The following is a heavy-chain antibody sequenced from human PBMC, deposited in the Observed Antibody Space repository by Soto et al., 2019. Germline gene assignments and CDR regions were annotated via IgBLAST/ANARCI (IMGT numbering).Heavy chain of an antibody. CDR1: GFTFDDYT. V-gene: IGHV3-43*01. J-gene: IGHJ4*02. Sequence: GSLRLSCAASGFTFDDYTMHWVRQAPGKGLEWVSLISWDGGSTYYADSVKGRFTISRDNSKNSLYLQMNSLRTEDTALYYCAKDIGDFWSGYLDYWGQGTLVTVSS. CDR2: ISWDGGST. D-gene: IGHD3-3*01. CDR3: AKDIGDFWSGYLDY.